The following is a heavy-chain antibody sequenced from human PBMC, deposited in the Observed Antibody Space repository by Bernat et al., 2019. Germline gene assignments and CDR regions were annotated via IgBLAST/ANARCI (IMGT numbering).Heavy chain of an antibody. Sequence: EVQLVESGGGLVQPGGSLRLSCAASGFTFSNYEMNWVRQHPGKGLEWVSYISGSGSNIYYTESVKGRFTISRDKAKNSMYLQMDRLRGEETAVYYCARETANCGGDCHDYWGQGTLVTVSS. V-gene: IGHV3-48*03. CDR2: ISGSGSNI. J-gene: IGHJ4*02. D-gene: IGHD2-21*02. CDR1: GFTFSNYE. CDR3: ARETANCGGDCHDY.